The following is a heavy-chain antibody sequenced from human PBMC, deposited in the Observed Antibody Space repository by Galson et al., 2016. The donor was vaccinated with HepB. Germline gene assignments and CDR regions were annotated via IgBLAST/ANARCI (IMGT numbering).Heavy chain of an antibody. Sequence: FLRLSCAASGFTFSSYWMTWVRQTPGQGLEWVANIRRDATQKNYVDSVKGRFTISRDNAKNSLFLQMNSLRAEDTAVYYCARDLTPSFDSGTYYDAFDIWGQGTMVTVSS. CDR3: ARDLTPSFDSGTYYDAFDI. J-gene: IGHJ3*02. V-gene: IGHV3-7*01. D-gene: IGHD5-12*01. CDR2: IRRDATQK. CDR1: GFTFSSYW.